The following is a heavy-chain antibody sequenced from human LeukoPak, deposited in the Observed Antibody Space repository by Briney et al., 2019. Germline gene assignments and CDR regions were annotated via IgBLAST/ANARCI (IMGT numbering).Heavy chain of an antibody. J-gene: IGHJ3*02. V-gene: IGHV3-23*01. Sequence: TGGSLRLSCAASGFTFSSYAMSWVRQAPGKGLEWVSAISGSGGSTYYADSVKGRFTISRDNSKNTLYLQMNSLRAEDTAVYYCAMSLWTTVYAFDIWGQGTMVTVSS. CDR1: GFTFSSYA. D-gene: IGHD4-17*01. CDR3: AMSLWTTVYAFDI. CDR2: ISGSGGST.